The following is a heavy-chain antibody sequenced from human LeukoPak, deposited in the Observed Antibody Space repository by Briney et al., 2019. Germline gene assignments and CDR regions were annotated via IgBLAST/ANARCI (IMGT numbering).Heavy chain of an antibody. J-gene: IGHJ6*03. CDR1: GFTFSSYW. Sequence: GGSLRLSCAASGFTFSSYWMSWIRQAPGKGVEWVSYISSSGSNIYYADSVKGRFTISRDNAKNSLYLQMNSLRAEDTAVYYCARVLNYYYYYMDVWGKGTTVTVSS. CDR2: ISSSGSNI. CDR3: ARVLNYYYYYMDV. V-gene: IGHV3-11*01.